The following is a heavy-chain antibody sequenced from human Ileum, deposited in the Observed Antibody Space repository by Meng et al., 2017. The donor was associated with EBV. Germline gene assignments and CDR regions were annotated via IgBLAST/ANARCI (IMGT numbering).Heavy chain of an antibody. CDR3: AKRRVAVAGDFDY. Sequence: EGEVGESGGGLVQPGGSLRLSCAASGFTFSNYAMSWVRQAPGKGLEWASTFSGSGGNTYYADSVRGRFTISRDDSKNALYLQMTSLRAEDTAVYYCAKRRVAVAGDFDYWGQGTLVTVSS. J-gene: IGHJ4*02. D-gene: IGHD6-19*01. CDR2: FSGSGGNT. V-gene: IGHV3-23*04. CDR1: GFTFSNYA.